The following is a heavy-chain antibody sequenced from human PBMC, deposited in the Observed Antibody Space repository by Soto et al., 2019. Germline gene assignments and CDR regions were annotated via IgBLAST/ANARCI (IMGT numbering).Heavy chain of an antibody. V-gene: IGHV3-23*01. CDR1: GFTFSSYA. CDR2: ISGSGGST. J-gene: IGHJ4*02. CDR3: AKGFYDYVWGSYFY. Sequence: GGSLRLSCAASGFTFSSYAMSWVRQAPGKGLEWVSAISGSGGSTYYADSVKGRFTISRDNSKNTLYLQMNSLRAEDTAVYYCAKGFYDYVWGSYFYWGQGTLVTVSS. D-gene: IGHD3-16*01.